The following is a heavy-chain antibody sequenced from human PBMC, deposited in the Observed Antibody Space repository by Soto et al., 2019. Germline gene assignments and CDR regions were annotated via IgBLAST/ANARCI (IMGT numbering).Heavy chain of an antibody. CDR3: AREDILGARSFDY. CDR2: ISSLSSPR. D-gene: IGHD1-26*01. Sequence: GGSLRLSCAASGFTFSGYSMNWVRQAPGKGLEWVSYISSLSSPRYYAESVEGRFIISRDNAKNSLYLQMNSLRDEDTAVYFCAREDILGARSFDYWGQGALVTVSS. V-gene: IGHV3-48*02. J-gene: IGHJ4*02. CDR1: GFTFSGYS.